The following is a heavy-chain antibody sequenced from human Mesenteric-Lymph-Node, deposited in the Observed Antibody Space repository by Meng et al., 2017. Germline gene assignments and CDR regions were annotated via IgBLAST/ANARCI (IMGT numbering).Heavy chain of an antibody. CDR2: IYTSGST. CDR3: ARGTVGGPYYYYYYGMDV. CDR1: GGSISSYY. V-gene: IGHV4-4*07. D-gene: IGHD1-14*01. Sequence: SETLSLTCTVSGGSISSYYWSWIRQPAGKGLEWIGRIYTSGSTNYNPSLKSRVTISVDTSKNQFSLKLSSVTAADTAVYYCARGTVGGPYYYYYYGMDVWGQGTTVTVSS. J-gene: IGHJ6*02.